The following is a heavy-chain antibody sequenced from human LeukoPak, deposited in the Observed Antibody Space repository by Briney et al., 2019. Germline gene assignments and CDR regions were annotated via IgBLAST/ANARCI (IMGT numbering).Heavy chain of an antibody. V-gene: IGHV3-48*02. CDR1: GFTFSSYA. CDR3: ARDAGYTYAFDI. J-gene: IGHJ3*02. CDR2: ISSSSDSI. D-gene: IGHD5-18*01. Sequence: GRSLRLSCAASGFTFSSYAMHWVRQAPGKGLEWVSYISSSSDSIYYADSVKGRFTVSRDNAKNSLYLQMNSPRDEDTAVYYCARDAGYTYAFDIWGQGTMVTVSS.